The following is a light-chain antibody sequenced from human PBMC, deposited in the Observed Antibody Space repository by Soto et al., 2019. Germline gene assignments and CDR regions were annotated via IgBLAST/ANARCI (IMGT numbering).Light chain of an antibody. J-gene: IGLJ1*01. CDR1: SSDVGAYIY. Sequence: QSVLTQPRSVSGSPGQSVTFSCTGTSSDVGAYIYVSWYQQHPGKAPKLIIYDVIKRPSGVPDRFSGSKSGNTASLTISGLQAEDEADYYCSSYTSSSADVFGTGTKVTVL. V-gene: IGLV2-11*01. CDR3: SSYTSSSADV. CDR2: DVI.